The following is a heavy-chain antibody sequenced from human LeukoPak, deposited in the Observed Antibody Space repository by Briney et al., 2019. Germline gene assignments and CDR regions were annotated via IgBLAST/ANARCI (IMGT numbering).Heavy chain of an antibody. V-gene: IGHV4-59*12. CDR3: GRDSSDGPTFEI. CDR2: IYYSGST. Sequence: SETLSLTCTVSGGSISSYYWSWIRQPPGKGLEWTGYIYYSGSTNYNPPLKSRVTISVDTSKNQFSLKVSSVTAADTAVYYCGRDSSDGPTFEIWGQGTMVTVSS. CDR1: GGSISSYY. J-gene: IGHJ3*02.